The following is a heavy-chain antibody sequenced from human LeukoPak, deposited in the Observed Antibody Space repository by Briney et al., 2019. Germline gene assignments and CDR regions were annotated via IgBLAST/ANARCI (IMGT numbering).Heavy chain of an antibody. Sequence: SETLSLTCTVSGYSISSDYYWGWIRQPAGKGLEWIGRIYTSGSTNYNPSLKSRVTMSVDTSKNQFSLKLSSVTAADTAVYYCARDEVVVIPATSGTNYYYYYMDVWGKGTTVTVSS. CDR2: IYTSGST. J-gene: IGHJ6*03. V-gene: IGHV4-4*07. CDR1: GYSISSDYY. CDR3: ARDEVVVIPATSGTNYYYYYMDV. D-gene: IGHD2-2*01.